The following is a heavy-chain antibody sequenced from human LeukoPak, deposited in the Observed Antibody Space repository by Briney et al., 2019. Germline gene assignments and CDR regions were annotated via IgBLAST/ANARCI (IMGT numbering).Heavy chain of an antibody. V-gene: IGHV1-58*02. D-gene: IGHD1-26*01. J-gene: IGHJ4*02. CDR3: ARDRSVGYYFDY. CDR1: GFTFTSSA. CDR2: IVVGSGNT. Sequence: GASVKVSCKASGFTFTSSAMQWVRQARGQRLEWIGWIVVGSGNTNYAQKFQERVTITRDMSTSTAYMELSSLRSEDTAVYYCARDRSVGYYFDYWGQGTLVTVSS.